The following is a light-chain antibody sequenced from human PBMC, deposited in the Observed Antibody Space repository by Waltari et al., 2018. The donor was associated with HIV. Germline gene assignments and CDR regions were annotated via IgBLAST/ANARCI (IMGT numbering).Light chain of an antibody. V-gene: IGLV3-21*02. CDR2: DGS. J-gene: IGLJ1*01. CDR1: NIGSKR. CDR3: HVWDRSSDHHV. Sequence: SYVLTQPPSVSVAPGQTARITWWGNNIGSKRVTWYQQKAGQAPVLVVYDGSDRPSGIPERFSGSKSGNTATLTISRVEAGDEADYYCHVWDRSSDHHVFGTGTKVTVL.